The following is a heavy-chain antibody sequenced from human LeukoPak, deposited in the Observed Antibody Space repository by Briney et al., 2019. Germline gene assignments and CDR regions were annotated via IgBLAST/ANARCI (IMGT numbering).Heavy chain of an antibody. CDR2: IYYSGST. CDR1: GGSISSYY. Sequence: SETLSLTCTVSGGSISSYYWSWIRQPPGKGLEWIGYIYYSGSTNYNPSLKSRVTISVDTSKNQFSLKLSSVTAADTAIYYCARASEGIGFFDYWGQGILVTVSS. CDR3: ARASEGIGFFDY. V-gene: IGHV4-59*01. J-gene: IGHJ4*02. D-gene: IGHD2-2*03.